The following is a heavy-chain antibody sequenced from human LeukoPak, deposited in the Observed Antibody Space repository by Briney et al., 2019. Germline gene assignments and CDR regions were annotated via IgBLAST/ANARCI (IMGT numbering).Heavy chain of an antibody. V-gene: IGHV1-18*01. J-gene: IGHJ5*02. CDR2: ISAYNGNT. CDR3: ARDLGYCSGGSCDTLNWFDP. D-gene: IGHD2-15*01. CDR1: GYTFTSYG. Sequence: ASVKVSCKASGYTFTSYGISWVRQAPGQGLEWMGWISAYNGNTNYAQKLQGRVTMTTDTSTSTAYMELSSLRSEDTAVYYCARDLGYCSGGSCDTLNWFDPWGQGTLVTVSS.